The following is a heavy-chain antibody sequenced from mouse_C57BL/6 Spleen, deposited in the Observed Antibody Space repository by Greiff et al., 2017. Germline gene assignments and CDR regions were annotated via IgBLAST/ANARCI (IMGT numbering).Heavy chain of an antibody. CDR1: GYTFTSYW. CDR3: AREEIYYDYDV. CDR2: IYPGSGST. V-gene: IGHV1-55*01. J-gene: IGHJ2*01. D-gene: IGHD2-4*01. Sequence: QVQLKQPGAELVKPGASVKMSCKASGYTFTSYWITWVKQRPGQGLEWIGDIYPGSGSTNYNEKFKSKATLTVDTSSSTAYMQLSSLTSEDSAVYYCAREEIYYDYDVWGQGTTLTVSS.